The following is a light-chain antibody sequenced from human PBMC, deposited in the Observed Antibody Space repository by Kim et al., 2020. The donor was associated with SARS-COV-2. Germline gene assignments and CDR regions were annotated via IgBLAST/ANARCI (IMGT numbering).Light chain of an antibody. J-gene: IGKJ2*01. CDR2: WAS. V-gene: IGKV4-1*01. CDR3: QQYYSTPYT. CDR1: QSVLYSSNNKNY. Sequence: DIVMTQSPDSLAVSLGERATINCKSSQSVLYSSNNKNYLAWYQQKPGQPPKLLIYWASTRESGVPDRFSGSGSGTDFTLTISSLQAEDVAVYYCQQYYSTPYTVGQVTKLEI.